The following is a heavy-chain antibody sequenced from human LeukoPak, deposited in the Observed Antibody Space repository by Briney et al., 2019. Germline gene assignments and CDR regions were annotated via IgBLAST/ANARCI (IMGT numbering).Heavy chain of an antibody. J-gene: IGHJ4*02. CDR1: GFIFSDYG. CDR2: TRFDGSIK. D-gene: IGHD1-1*01. V-gene: IGHV3-33*01. Sequence: PGRSLRLSCAVSGFIFSDYGFHWVRQAPGKGLEWVAVTRFDGSIKQYADSVKGRFTISRDDSKNTLYLQMNFLKSEDTAVYYCARWGGTRQYYFDYWGQGTLVTVS. CDR3: ARWGGTRQYYFDY.